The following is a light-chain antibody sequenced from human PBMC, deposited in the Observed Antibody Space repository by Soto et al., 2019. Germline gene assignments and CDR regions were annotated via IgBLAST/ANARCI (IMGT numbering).Light chain of an antibody. Sequence: DIQMTLSPSTLSASVADRVTNTCRASQSISSWLAWYQQKPGKAPKLLIYDASSLESGVPSRFSGSGSGTEFTLTISSLQPDDFATYYCQQYNSYLTFGGGTRWIS. J-gene: IGKJ4*01. CDR3: QQYNSYLT. CDR2: DAS. CDR1: QSISSW. V-gene: IGKV1-5*01.